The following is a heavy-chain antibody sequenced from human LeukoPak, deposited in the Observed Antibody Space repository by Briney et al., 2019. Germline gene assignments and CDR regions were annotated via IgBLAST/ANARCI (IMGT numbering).Heavy chain of an antibody. V-gene: IGHV4-59*08. Sequence: SPSETLSLTCTVSGGSISSYYWSWIRQPPGKGLEWIGYIYYSGSTNYKPSLKSRVTISVDTSKNQFSLKLSSVTAADTAVYYCAIHSFFRGYSYFDYWGQGTLVTVSS. CDR1: GGSISSYY. D-gene: IGHD5-18*01. J-gene: IGHJ4*02. CDR2: IYYSGST. CDR3: AIHSFFRGYSYFDY.